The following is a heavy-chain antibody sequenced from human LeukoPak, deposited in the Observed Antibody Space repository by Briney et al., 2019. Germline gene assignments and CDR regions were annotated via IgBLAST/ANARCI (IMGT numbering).Heavy chain of an antibody. CDR1: GFTFSNAW. J-gene: IGHJ4*02. D-gene: IGHD3-22*01. Sequence: PGGSLRLSCAASGFTFSNAWMSWVRQAPGQGLEWVGRIKSKTDGGTTDYAAPVKGRFTILRDDSKDTLYLQMNSLKTEDTAVYYCTTEGTGYYDSSGYLAPDYWGQGTLVTVSS. CDR2: IKSKTDGGTT. V-gene: IGHV3-15*01. CDR3: TTEGTGYYDSSGYLAPDY.